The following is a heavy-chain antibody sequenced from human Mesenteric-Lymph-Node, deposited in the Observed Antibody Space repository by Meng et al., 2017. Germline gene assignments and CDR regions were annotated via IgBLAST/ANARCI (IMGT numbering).Heavy chain of an antibody. CDR1: GASVDSGNYH. J-gene: IGHJ5*02. CDR3: ARVAFCGGDCYFLAP. D-gene: IGHD2-21*02. V-gene: IGHV4-61*01. Sequence: QGPLLESVPGRLKPSETLSLTCTVSGASVDSGNYHGSWVRQPPGKGLECIGYTYSSRSTNYNPSLKSRVTISVDTSKNQFSLKLTSVTAADTAVYYCARVAFCGGDCYFLAPWGQGTLVTVSS. CDR2: TYSSRST.